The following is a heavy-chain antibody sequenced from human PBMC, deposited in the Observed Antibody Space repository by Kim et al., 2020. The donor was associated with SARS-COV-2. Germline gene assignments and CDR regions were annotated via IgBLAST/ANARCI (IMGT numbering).Heavy chain of an antibody. D-gene: IGHD6-6*01. CDR1: GYTFTSYA. CDR2: INAGNGNT. J-gene: IGHJ4*02. CDR3: AREALGQLAFDY. V-gene: IGHV1-3*01. Sequence: ASVKVSCKASGYTFTSYAMHWVRQAPGQRLEWMGWINAGNGNTKYSQKFQGRVTITRDTSASTAYMELSSLRSEDTAVYYCAREALGQLAFDYWGQGTLVTVSS.